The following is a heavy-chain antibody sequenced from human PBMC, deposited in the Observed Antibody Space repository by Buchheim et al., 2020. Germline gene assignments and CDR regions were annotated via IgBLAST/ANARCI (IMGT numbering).Heavy chain of an antibody. CDR1: GFTFSSYW. V-gene: IGHV3-74*01. J-gene: IGHJ4*02. Sequence: EVQLVESGGGLVQPGGSLRLSCAASGFTFSSYWMHWVRQGPGEGLVWVSRMSTDGSITGYADSVKGRFTISSDNAKNTLYLQMNSLRDEDAAVYYCARGTGSLGYWGQGTL. CDR3: ARGTGSLGY. CDR2: MSTDGSIT. D-gene: IGHD3/OR15-3a*01.